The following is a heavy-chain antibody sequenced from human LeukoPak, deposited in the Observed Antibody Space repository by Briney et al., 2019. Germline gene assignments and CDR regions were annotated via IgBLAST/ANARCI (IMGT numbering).Heavy chain of an antibody. Sequence: PGGSLKLSCAASGFIFSGSAVHWVRQASGKGLEWLGRIESKATNYATVYSASVEGRFTISRDDSKNTAFLQMNSLKTEDTAMYYCTRHLDGISAYDYWGQGSLVTVSS. CDR1: GFIFSGSA. D-gene: IGHD1-14*01. CDR2: IESKATNYAT. J-gene: IGHJ4*02. CDR3: TRHLDGISAYDY. V-gene: IGHV3-73*01.